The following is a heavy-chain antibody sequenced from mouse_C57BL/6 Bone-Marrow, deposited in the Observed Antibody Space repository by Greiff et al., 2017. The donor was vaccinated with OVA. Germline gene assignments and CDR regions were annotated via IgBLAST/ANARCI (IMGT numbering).Heavy chain of an antibody. CDR3: AKGLLRSYFDY. CDR1: GYSITSGYY. D-gene: IGHD1-1*01. V-gene: IGHV3-6*01. Sequence: VQLKESGPGLVKPSQSLSLTCSVTGYSITSGYYWNWIRQFPGNKLEWMGYISYDGSNNYNPSLKNRISITRDTSKNQFFLKLNSVTTEDTATYYCAKGLLRSYFDYWGQGTTLTVSS. J-gene: IGHJ2*01. CDR2: ISYDGSN.